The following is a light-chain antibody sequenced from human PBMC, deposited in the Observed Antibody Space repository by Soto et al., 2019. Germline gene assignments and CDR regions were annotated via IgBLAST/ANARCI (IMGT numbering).Light chain of an antibody. CDR3: QQSYSPRT. V-gene: IGKV1-33*01. J-gene: IGKJ1*01. CDR1: QDIRNY. CDR2: DAS. Sequence: SQITQYPYSPSAALGERVTIAGQASQDIRNYLNWYQQKPGKAPKLLIYDASNLETGVPSRFSGSGSGTDFTLTISSMQPEDFATYYCQQSYSPRTFGQGTKVDIK.